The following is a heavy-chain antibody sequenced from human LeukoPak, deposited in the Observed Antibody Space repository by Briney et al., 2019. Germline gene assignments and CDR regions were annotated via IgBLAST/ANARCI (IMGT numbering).Heavy chain of an antibody. D-gene: IGHD3-10*01. Sequence: GGPLRLSCAASGFTFSSYWMSWVRQAPGKGLEWVANIKQDGGEKYYVGSAKGRFTVSRDNAKNSLYLQMNSLRAEDTAVYYCAREWNYYGSGIMDVWGKGTTVTVSS. CDR2: IKQDGGEK. CDR3: AREWNYYGSGIMDV. J-gene: IGHJ6*04. V-gene: IGHV3-7*01. CDR1: GFTFSSYW.